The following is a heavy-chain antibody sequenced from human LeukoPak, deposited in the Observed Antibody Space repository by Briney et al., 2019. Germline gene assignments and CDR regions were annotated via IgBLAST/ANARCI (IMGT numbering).Heavy chain of an antibody. CDR1: GYTFTSYD. D-gene: IGHD6-19*01. V-gene: IGHV1-8*01. Sequence: VSVKVSCKASGYTFTSYDINWVRQATGQGLEWMGWMNPNSGNTGYAQKFQGRVTMTRNTSISTAYMELSSLRSEDTAVYYCARWGWSERGYYYGMDVWGQGTTVTVSS. CDR3: ARWGWSERGYYYGMDV. J-gene: IGHJ6*02. CDR2: MNPNSGNT.